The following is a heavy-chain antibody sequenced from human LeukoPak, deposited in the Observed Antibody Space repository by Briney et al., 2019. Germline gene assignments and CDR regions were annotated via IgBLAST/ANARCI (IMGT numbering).Heavy chain of an antibody. Sequence: SETLSLTCTVSGGSISSYYWSWIRQPAGKGLEWIGRIYTSGSTNYNPSLKSRATMSVDTSNNQFSLKLSSVTAADTAVYYCARDEEVGATRGYWYFDLWGRGTLVTVSS. CDR3: ARDEEVGATRGYWYFDL. CDR2: IYTSGST. CDR1: GGSISSYY. J-gene: IGHJ2*01. V-gene: IGHV4-4*07. D-gene: IGHD1-26*01.